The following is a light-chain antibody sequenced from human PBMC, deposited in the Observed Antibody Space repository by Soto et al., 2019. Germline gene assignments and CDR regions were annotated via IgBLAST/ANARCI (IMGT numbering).Light chain of an antibody. Sequence: DIQMTQSPSTLSASVGDRVTITCRASQTIGSSLAWYQQKPGKAPKLLISKASSLQSVVPSRFRGSGYGTELTLTISSLQPDDFAAYFCQQFNRYFGQGTKLEIK. CDR1: QTIGSS. CDR3: QQFNRY. CDR2: KAS. V-gene: IGKV1-5*03. J-gene: IGKJ2*01.